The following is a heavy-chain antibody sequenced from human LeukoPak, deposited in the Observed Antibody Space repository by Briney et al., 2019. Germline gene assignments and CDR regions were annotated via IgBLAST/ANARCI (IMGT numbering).Heavy chain of an antibody. CDR2: IRHSGGT. J-gene: IGHJ4*01. V-gene: IGHV1-46*01. Sequence: ASVKVSCKSSGYTFTNYYMRWVRQAPGQGLEWMGIIRHSGGTINAQKFQGRVAMTGDTSTSTVYMELSSLRSEDTALYYCAREEEGGTFDYWGQGTLVTVSS. CDR1: GYTFTNYY. D-gene: IGHD3-16*01. CDR3: AREEEGGTFDY.